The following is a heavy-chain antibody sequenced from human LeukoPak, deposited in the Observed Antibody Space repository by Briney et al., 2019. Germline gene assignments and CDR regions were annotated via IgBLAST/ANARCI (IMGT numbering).Heavy chain of an antibody. Sequence: HPGGSLRLSCAASGFTFSNYAMNWVRQAPGKGLEWVSAISGGGNSTYYADSVKGRFTISRDNSENTLFLQMNSLRAEDTAVYYCAKARAVVVVAATNYWGQGTLVTVSS. V-gene: IGHV3-23*01. CDR2: ISGGGNST. D-gene: IGHD2-15*01. CDR3: AKARAVVVVAATNY. J-gene: IGHJ4*02. CDR1: GFTFSNYA.